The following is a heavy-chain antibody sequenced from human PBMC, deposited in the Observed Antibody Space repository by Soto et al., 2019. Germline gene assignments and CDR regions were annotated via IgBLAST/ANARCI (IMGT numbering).Heavy chain of an antibody. Sequence: QVQLVESGGGVVQPGRSLRLSCAASGFTFSSYGMHWVRQAPGKGLEWVAVISYDGSNKYYADSVKGRFTISRDNSKNTLYLQMNSLRAEDTAVYYCAKARGLDYFDYWGQGTLVTVSS. CDR2: ISYDGSNK. CDR1: GFTFSSYG. V-gene: IGHV3-30*18. CDR3: AKARGLDYFDY. J-gene: IGHJ4*02. D-gene: IGHD5-12*01.